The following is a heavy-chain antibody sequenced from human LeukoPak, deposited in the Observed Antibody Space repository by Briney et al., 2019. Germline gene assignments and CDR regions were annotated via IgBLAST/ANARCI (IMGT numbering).Heavy chain of an antibody. CDR1: GFTFSSYA. Sequence: GGSLRLSCAASGFTFSSYAMSWVRQAPGKGLEWVSYISSSGSTIYYADSVKGRFTISRDNAKNSLYLQMNSLRAEDTAVYYCARSYDILTGYSYDYYYYGMDVWGQGTTVTVSS. J-gene: IGHJ6*02. CDR2: ISSSGSTI. CDR3: ARSYDILTGYSYDYYYYGMDV. D-gene: IGHD3-9*01. V-gene: IGHV3-48*04.